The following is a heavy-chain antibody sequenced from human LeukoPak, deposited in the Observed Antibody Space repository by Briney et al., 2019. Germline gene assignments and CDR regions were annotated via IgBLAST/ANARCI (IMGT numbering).Heavy chain of an antibody. Sequence: SQTLSLTCTVSGGSISSGDYYWSWIRQPPGKGLDCIWYIYYSGSTYYNASLKSRVTISLDTSKNHFYLKLSSVTAADTAVYYCARPRIEECSSTTSCLAPFDYWGQGTLVTVSS. J-gene: IGHJ4*02. CDR2: IYYSGST. CDR3: ARPRIEECSSTTSCLAPFDY. CDR1: GGSISSGDYY. D-gene: IGHD2-2*01. V-gene: IGHV4-30-4*08.